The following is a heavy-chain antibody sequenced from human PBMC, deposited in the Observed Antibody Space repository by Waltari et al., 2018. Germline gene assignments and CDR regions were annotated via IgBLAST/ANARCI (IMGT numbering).Heavy chain of an antibody. Sequence: QVQLQQWGAGLLKPSETLSLTCPVYGGSFSGYSWSWIRQPPGKGLEWIGEINHSGSTNYNPSLKSRVTISVDTSKNQFSLKLSSVTAADTAVYYCASEYCSGGSCYRKYAFDIWGQGTMVTVSS. D-gene: IGHD2-15*01. V-gene: IGHV4-34*01. J-gene: IGHJ3*02. CDR3: ASEYCSGGSCYRKYAFDI. CDR1: GGSFSGYS. CDR2: INHSGST.